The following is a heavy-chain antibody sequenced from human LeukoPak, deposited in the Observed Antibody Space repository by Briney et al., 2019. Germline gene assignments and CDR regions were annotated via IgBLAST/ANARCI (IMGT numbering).Heavy chain of an antibody. CDR2: IYDSGST. Sequence: SETLSLTCTVSGGSISNYYWSWIRQPPGKELEWIGYIYDSGSTSYNPSLKSRVTISVDSSKNQFSLKLSSVTAADAAVYYCARDLELGYWGQGTLLTVSS. CDR3: ARDLELGY. D-gene: IGHD2/OR15-2a*01. V-gene: IGHV4-59*01. CDR1: GGSISNYY. J-gene: IGHJ4*02.